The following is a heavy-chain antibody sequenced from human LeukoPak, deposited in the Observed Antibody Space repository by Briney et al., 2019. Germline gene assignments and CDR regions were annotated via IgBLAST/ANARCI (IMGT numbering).Heavy chain of an antibody. D-gene: IGHD7-27*01. CDR1: GFSFNMFP. J-gene: IGHJ4*02. CDR3: ARGGNWGYFDY. V-gene: IGHV3-30*04. CDR2: ISYDGNNK. Sequence: GGSLRLSCAASGFSFNMFPMHWVRQAPGKGLECVAVISYDGNNKYYVDSVNGRFTISSDNSKNTLFLQMNSLRTEDTAIYHCARGGNWGYFDYWGQGTLVTVSS.